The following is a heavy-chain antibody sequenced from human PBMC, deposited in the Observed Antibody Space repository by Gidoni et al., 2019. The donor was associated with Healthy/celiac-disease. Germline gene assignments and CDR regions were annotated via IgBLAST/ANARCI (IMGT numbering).Heavy chain of an antibody. V-gene: IGHV3-9*01. J-gene: IGHJ3*02. D-gene: IGHD3-22*01. CDR1: GFTFDDYA. CDR3: AKAPFGIVVSAFDI. CDR2: ISCNGGSI. Sequence: EVQLVESGGGLVQTGRSLRLSCAASGFTFDDYAMHWVRQAPGKGLEWVSGISCNGGSIGYADSVKGRFTISRDNAKNSLYLQMNSLRAEDTALYYCAKAPFGIVVSAFDIWGQGTMVTVSS.